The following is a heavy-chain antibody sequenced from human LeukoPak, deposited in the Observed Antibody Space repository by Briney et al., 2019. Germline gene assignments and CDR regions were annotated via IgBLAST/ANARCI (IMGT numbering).Heavy chain of an antibody. Sequence: GGSLRLSCAASGFTFADYAMHWVRQVPGKGLEWVSGITWNSGSIGYADSVKGRFTISRDNAKNSLYLQMNSLRAEDTAVYYCARGGSSSGYWGQGTLVTVSS. D-gene: IGHD6-6*01. V-gene: IGHV3-9*01. CDR3: ARGGSSSGY. J-gene: IGHJ4*02. CDR1: GFTFADYA. CDR2: ITWNSGSI.